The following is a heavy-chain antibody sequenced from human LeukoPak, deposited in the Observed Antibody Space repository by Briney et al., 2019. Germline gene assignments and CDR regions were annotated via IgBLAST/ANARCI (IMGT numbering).Heavy chain of an antibody. J-gene: IGHJ4*02. Sequence: PGGSLRLSCAVSEFTVSNNYMNWVRQAPGKGLEWVSSISSSSSYIYYADSVKGRFTISRDNAKNSLYLQMNSLRAEDTAVYYCARDGLSGSFDYRGQGTLVTVSS. CDR3: ARDGLSGSFDY. V-gene: IGHV3-21*01. CDR1: EFTVSNNY. CDR2: ISSSSSYI. D-gene: IGHD1-26*01.